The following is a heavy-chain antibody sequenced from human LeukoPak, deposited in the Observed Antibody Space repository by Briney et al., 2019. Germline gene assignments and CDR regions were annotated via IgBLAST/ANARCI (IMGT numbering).Heavy chain of an antibody. Sequence: GASVKVSCKASGYTFTGYYMHWVRQAPGQGLEWMGWINPNSGGTNYAQKFQGRVTMTRDTSISTAYMELSRLRSDDTAVYYCARDPSSSTAGYYYYMDVWGKGTTVTVSS. V-gene: IGHV1-2*02. CDR3: ARDPSSSTAGYYYYMDV. CDR2: INPNSGGT. CDR1: GYTFTGYY. J-gene: IGHJ6*03. D-gene: IGHD6-13*01.